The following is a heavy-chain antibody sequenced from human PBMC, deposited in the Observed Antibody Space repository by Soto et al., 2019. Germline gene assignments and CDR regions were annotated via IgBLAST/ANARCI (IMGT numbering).Heavy chain of an antibody. CDR1: GGTFSSYA. V-gene: IGHV1-69*13. J-gene: IGHJ6*02. D-gene: IGHD4-17*01. CDR3: ARDQGAGKNGVQYYYYYYGMDV. Sequence: SVKVSCKASGGTFSSYAISWVRQAPGQGLEWMGGIIPIFGTANYAQKFQGRVTITADESTSTAYMELSSLRSEDTAVYYCARDQGAGKNGVQYYYYYYGMDVWGQGTTVTVSS. CDR2: IIPIFGTA.